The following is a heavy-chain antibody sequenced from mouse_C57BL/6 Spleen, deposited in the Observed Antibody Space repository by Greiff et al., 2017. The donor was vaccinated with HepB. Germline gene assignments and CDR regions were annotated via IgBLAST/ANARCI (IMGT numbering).Heavy chain of an antibody. CDR1: GYTFTSYW. J-gene: IGHJ4*01. Sequence: VQLQQPGAELVKPGASVKLSCKASGYTFTSYWMHWVKQRPGQGLEWIGMIHPNSGSTNYNEKFKSKATLTVDKSSSTAYMQLSSLTSEDSAVYYCARGGLYYGSSYVGAMDYWGQGTSVTVSS. CDR3: ARGGLYYGSSYVGAMDY. V-gene: IGHV1-64*01. D-gene: IGHD1-1*01. CDR2: IHPNSGST.